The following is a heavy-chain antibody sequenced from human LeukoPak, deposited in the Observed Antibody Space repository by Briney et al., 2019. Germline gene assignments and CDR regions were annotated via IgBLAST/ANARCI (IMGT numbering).Heavy chain of an antibody. CDR2: IYPGDSDT. J-gene: IGHJ4*02. D-gene: IGHD1-1*01. CDR1: GYSFPTYW. Sequence: GESLQISCQVSGYSFPTYWIGWVRQLPGKGLEWMGIIYPGDSDTRYSPSFQGQVTISADKSINTAYLQWSSLKASDTAMYYCARGGSPVDYWGQGTLVTVSS. CDR3: ARGGSPVDY. V-gene: IGHV5-51*01.